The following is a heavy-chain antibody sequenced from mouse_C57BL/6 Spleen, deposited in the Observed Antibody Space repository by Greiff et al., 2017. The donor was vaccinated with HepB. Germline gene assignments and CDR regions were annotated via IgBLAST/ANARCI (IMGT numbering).Heavy chain of an antibody. J-gene: IGHJ4*01. Sequence: DVMLVESGGGLVQPGGSLSLSCAASGFTFTDYYMSWVRQPPGKALEWLGFIRNKANGYTTEYSASVKVRFTISRDNSQSILYLQLNALRAEDSATYSCANYTLYIVPYYSAMAYWGQGTSVTVSS. CDR1: GFTFTDYY. CDR3: ANYTLYIVPYYSAMAY. D-gene: IGHD6-1*01. V-gene: IGHV7-3*01. CDR2: IRNKANGYTT.